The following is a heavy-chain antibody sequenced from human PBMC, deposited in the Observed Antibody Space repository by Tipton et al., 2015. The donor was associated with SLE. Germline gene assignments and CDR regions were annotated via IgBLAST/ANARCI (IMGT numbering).Heavy chain of an antibody. CDR1: GFTFSSYS. D-gene: IGHD2-21*02. CDR2: ISSASSYI. Sequence: SLRLSCAASGFTFSSYSMNWVRQAPGKGLEWVSSISSASSYIYYADSLKGRVTISRDNAKKSVYLQMNSLRADDTAVYYCVRKVGTDWGQGTLVTVSS. V-gene: IGHV3-21*01. CDR3: VRKVGTD. J-gene: IGHJ4*02.